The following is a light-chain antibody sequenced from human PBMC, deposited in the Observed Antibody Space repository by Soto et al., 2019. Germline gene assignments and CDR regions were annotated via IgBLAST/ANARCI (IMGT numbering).Light chain of an antibody. CDR1: QSVGRNY. CDR2: DAS. V-gene: IGKV3-20*01. J-gene: IGKJ4*01. Sequence: EIVLTQSPGTLSLSPGESATLSCRASQSVGRNYLAWFQHKPDQAPRLLIYDASNRATGVPDRFSGSGSGTDFTLSVTRLEPEDFAVYYCHQDAVSPLTFGGGTTVEIK. CDR3: HQDAVSPLT.